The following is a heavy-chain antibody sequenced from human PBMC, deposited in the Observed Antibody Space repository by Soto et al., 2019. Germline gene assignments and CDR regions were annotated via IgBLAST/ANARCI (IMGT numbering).Heavy chain of an antibody. CDR3: AREDYTGNSRFFDY. CDR1: GGSIGSGNYY. Sequence: SETLSLTCSVSGGSIGSGNYYWSWIRHPPGKGLEWIGYIYHSGITYYNPSLNSRVTISVDMSKNQFSLRLSSVTAADTAVYYCAREDYTGNSRFFDYWGQGVLVTVSS. CDR2: IYHSGIT. J-gene: IGHJ4*02. D-gene: IGHD3-9*01. V-gene: IGHV4-30-4*01.